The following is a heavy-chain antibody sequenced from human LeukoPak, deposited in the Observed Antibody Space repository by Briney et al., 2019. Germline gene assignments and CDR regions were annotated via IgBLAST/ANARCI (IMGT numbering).Heavy chain of an antibody. J-gene: IGHJ4*02. V-gene: IGHV4-38-2*02. Sequence: PSETLSLTCTVSGYPISSGYYWGWIRQPPGKGLEWIGSIYHSGSTYYNPSLKSRVTISVDTSKNQFSLKLSSVTAADTAVYHCATWELLTHDYWGQGTLVTVSS. D-gene: IGHD1-26*01. CDR3: ATWELLTHDY. CDR2: IYHSGST. CDR1: GYPISSGYY.